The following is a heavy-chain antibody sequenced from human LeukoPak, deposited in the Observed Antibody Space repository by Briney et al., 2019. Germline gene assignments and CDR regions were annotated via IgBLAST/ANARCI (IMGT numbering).Heavy chain of an antibody. J-gene: IGHJ3*02. V-gene: IGHV4-61*01. CDR2: IYYSWST. CDR3: ARADCSGGICYAFDI. Sequence: PSETLTLTCTVSRGSVSSGSYYWRRIRQPPGKGLEWIGYIYYSWSTNYNPSLKSRVTMSVDTSKHQFSPKLSSQTAADTAVYYCARADCSGGICYAFDIWGQGTMVTVSS. D-gene: IGHD2-15*01. CDR1: RGSVSSGSYY.